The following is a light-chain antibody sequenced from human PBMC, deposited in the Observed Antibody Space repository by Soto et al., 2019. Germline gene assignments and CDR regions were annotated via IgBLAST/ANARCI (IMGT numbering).Light chain of an antibody. CDR1: QSVRNSY. CDR2: GAS. V-gene: IGKV3D-20*02. CDR3: QQRSNRPLSIT. Sequence: EIVLTKSPGTLSLSPGEGATLSCRASQSVRNSYLAWYQQKPGQGPRLLIYGASSRATGIPDRFGGSGSGTDFTLTISSLEPEDFAVYYCQQRSNRPLSITFGQGTRLEIK. J-gene: IGKJ5*01.